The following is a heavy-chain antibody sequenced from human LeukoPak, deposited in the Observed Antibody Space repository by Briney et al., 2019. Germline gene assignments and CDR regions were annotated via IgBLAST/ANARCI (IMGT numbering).Heavy chain of an antibody. CDR1: GYTFIDYY. J-gene: IGHJ4*02. CDR3: ARDGGFDY. D-gene: IGHD3-3*01. Sequence: ASVKVSCKASGYTFIDYYMHWVRQAPGQGLEWMGWINPGTGGTKSARTFQGRVTMTRDTSITTAYMELNTLTSDDTALYYCARDGGFDYWGQGTPVTVSS. CDR2: INPGTGGT. V-gene: IGHV1-2*02.